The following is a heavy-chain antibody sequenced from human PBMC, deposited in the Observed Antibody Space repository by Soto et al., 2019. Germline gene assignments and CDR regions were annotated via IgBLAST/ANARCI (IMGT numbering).Heavy chain of an antibody. V-gene: IGHV3-43*01. CDR1: GFTFDDYT. Sequence: EVQLVESGGVVVQPGGSLRLSCAASGFTFDDYTMHWVRQAPGKGLEWVSLISWDGGSTYYADSVKGRFTISRDNNKNSLYLQMNSLRTEDTALYYCAKGSDYYGMDVWGQGTTVTVSS. J-gene: IGHJ6*02. CDR2: ISWDGGST. CDR3: AKGSDYYGMDV.